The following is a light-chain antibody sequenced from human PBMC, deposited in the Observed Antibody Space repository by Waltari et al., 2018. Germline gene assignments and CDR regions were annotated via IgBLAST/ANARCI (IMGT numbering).Light chain of an antibody. Sequence: EIVLTQSPGTLSLSPGDRATLSCRASQTVRTTYLSWYPQKPGQAPTLLIYGASSRATGSPDRFSGSGSWTDFSLTISSLEPEDFAVYYCQQYDISPLTFGGGTKVEIK. CDR3: QQYDISPLT. CDR2: GAS. CDR1: QTVRTTY. J-gene: IGKJ4*01. V-gene: IGKV3-20*01.